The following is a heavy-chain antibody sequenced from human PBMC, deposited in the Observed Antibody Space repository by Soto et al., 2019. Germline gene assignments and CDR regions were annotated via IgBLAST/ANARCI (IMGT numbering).Heavy chain of an antibody. CDR3: ARGLGQLRPNWFDP. CDR2: INHSGST. Sequence: SETLSLTCAVSGGSISSGGYSWSCIRPPPGKGLGWIGEINHSGSTNYNPSLKSRVTISVDTSKKQCSLKLSAVTAADTAVYYCARGLGQLRPNWFDPWGQGTLVTVSS. CDR1: GGSISSGGYS. V-gene: IGHV4-30-2*01. D-gene: IGHD2-2*01. J-gene: IGHJ5*02.